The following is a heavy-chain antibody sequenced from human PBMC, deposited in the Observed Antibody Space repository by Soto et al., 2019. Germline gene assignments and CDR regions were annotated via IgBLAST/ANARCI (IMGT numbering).Heavy chain of an antibody. V-gene: IGHV3-21*04. CDR2: ISSSSSYI. D-gene: IGHD3-10*01. CDR1: GFAFSDYA. CDR3: ARVRYYDSGSSINWFDP. J-gene: IGHJ5*02. Sequence: GGPLRVSCAAFGFAFSDYAMRWVRQAPGKGLEWVSSISSSSSYIYYADSVKGRFTISRDNAKNSLYLQMNSLRAEDTAVYYCARVRYYDSGSSINWFDPWGQGTLVTVSS.